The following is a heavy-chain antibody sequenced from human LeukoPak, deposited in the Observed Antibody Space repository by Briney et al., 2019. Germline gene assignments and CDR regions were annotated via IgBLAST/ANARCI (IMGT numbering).Heavy chain of an antibody. CDR1: GDTVSSKNGA. J-gene: IGHJ4*02. CDR2: TYYRSQWYS. Sequence: PSQPLSVPRAISGDTVSSKNGARTWISQSPSRGLEWLGRTYYRSQWYSDFAFSVGGRAAINADTSNNQFSLQLHSVTPEDTAVYYCARDLGTSGWYTFDFWGQGSLVTVTS. CDR3: ARDLGTSGWYTFDF. V-gene: IGHV6-1*01. D-gene: IGHD6-19*01.